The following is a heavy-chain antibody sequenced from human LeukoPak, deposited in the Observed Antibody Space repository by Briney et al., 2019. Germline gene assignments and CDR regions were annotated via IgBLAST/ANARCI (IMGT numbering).Heavy chain of an antibody. D-gene: IGHD2-15*01. V-gene: IGHV1-24*01. J-gene: IGHJ4*02. CDR3: ATSLRSEVDYFDY. Sequence: ASVKVSCKVSGYTLTELSMHWVRQAPGIGLEWMGGFDPEDGETIYAQKFQGRVTMTEDTSTDTAYMELSSLRSEDTAVYYCATSLRSEVDYFDYWGQGTLVTVSS. CDR1: GYTLTELS. CDR2: FDPEDGET.